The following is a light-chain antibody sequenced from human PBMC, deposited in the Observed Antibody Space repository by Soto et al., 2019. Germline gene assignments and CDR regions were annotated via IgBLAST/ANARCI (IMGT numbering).Light chain of an antibody. CDR3: QHYGSSHWT. CDR1: QSVSSGY. J-gene: IGKJ1*01. Sequence: ENVLTQSPGTLSLSPGGRATLSCRASQSVSSGYLAWYQQKPGQAPRLLIYGVFNRATGIPDRFSGSGSGTDFTLTISRLEPEDFAVYYCQHYGSSHWTFGQGTKVEIK. CDR2: GVF. V-gene: IGKV3-20*01.